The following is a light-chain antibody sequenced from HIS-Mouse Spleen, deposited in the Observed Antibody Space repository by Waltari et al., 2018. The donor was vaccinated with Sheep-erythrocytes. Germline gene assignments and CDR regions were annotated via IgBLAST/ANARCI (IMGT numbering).Light chain of an antibody. J-gene: IGLJ3*02. CDR3: CSYAGSSTPWV. Sequence: QSALTQPASVSGSPGQSITTSCTGTSRYVGRYNLISWYQHHPGKAPKLMIYEGSKRPSGVSNRFSGSKSGNTASLTISGLQAEDEADYYCCSYAGSSTPWVFGGGTKLTVL. CDR2: EGS. CDR1: SRYVGRYNL. V-gene: IGLV2-23*01.